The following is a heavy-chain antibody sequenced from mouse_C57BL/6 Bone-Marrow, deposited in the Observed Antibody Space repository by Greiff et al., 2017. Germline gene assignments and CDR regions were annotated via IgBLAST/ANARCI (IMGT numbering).Heavy chain of an antibody. V-gene: IGHV1-81*01. CDR2: IYPRSGNT. CDR1: GYTFTSYG. Sequence: QVQLQPSGAELARPGASVKLSCKASGYTFTSYGISWVKQRTGQGLEWIGEIYPRSGNTYYNEKFKGKATLTADKSSSTAYMELRSLTSEDSAVYFCARSAGSSFYFDYWGQGTTLTVSS. J-gene: IGHJ2*01. D-gene: IGHD1-1*01. CDR3: ARSAGSSFYFDY.